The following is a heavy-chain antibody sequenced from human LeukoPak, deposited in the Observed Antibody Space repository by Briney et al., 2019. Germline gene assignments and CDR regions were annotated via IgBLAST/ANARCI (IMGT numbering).Heavy chain of an antibody. Sequence: SVKVSCKASGGTFSSYAIIWVRQAPGGGREWMGRIIPILGIANYAQKSEGRVTITADKSTSTAYMQLSSLRSEDTAVYYCARGVDTAVDFDYWGQGALVTVSS. CDR2: IIPILGIA. CDR1: GGTFSSYA. V-gene: IGHV1-69*04. D-gene: IGHD5-18*01. CDR3: ARGVDTAVDFDY. J-gene: IGHJ4*02.